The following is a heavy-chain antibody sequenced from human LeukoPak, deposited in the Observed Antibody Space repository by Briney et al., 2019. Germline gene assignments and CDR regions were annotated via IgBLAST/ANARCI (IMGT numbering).Heavy chain of an antibody. D-gene: IGHD1-26*01. J-gene: IGHJ3*02. V-gene: IGHV4-4*02. CDR3: ARDGARPYSGSYGDAFDI. CDR2: IYHSGST. Sequence: SGTLSLTCAVSGGSISSSNWWSWVRQPPGKGLEWIGEIYHSGSTNYNPSLKSRVTISVDKSKNQFSLKLSSVTAADTAVYYCARDGARPYSGSYGDAFDIWGQGTMVTVSS. CDR1: GGSISSSNW.